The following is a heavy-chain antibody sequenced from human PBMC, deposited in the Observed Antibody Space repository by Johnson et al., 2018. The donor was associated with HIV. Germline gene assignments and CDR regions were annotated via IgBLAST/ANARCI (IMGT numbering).Heavy chain of an antibody. D-gene: IGHD2-21*01. V-gene: IGHV3-66*01. Sequence: VQLVESGGGLVQPGGSLKLSCAASGFSVSSNYMTWVRQAPGKGLEWVSVLFSGGDTYYADSVRGRFTISRDNSKNTLYLQMNSLRDEDTAVYYCARGGGCGGDCYSGYDAFDIWGQGTMVTV. J-gene: IGHJ3*02. CDR3: ARGGGCGGDCYSGYDAFDI. CDR2: LFSGGDT. CDR1: GFSVSSNY.